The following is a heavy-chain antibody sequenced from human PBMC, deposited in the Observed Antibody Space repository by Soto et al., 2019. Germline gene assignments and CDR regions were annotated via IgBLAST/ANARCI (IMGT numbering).Heavy chain of an antibody. CDR2: IYSSGST. CDR3: ARDIRGYSRAFDY. V-gene: IGHV4-61*01. D-gene: IGHD5-18*01. Sequence: SETLSLTCTVSGDSVSSDSYYWTWIRQPPGKGLEWIGYIYSSGSTNYNPSLKSRVTISLDTSSSQFSLELTSVTAADTAIYYCARDIRGYSRAFDYWGQGTLVTVSS. CDR1: GDSVSSDSYY. J-gene: IGHJ4*02.